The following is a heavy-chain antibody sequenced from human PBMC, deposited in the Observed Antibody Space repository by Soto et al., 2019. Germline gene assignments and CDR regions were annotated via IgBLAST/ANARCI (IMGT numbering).Heavy chain of an antibody. V-gene: IGHV3-30-3*01. Sequence: QVQLVESGGGVVQPGRSLRLSCAASGFTFSSYAMHWVRQAPGKGLEWVAVISYDGSNKYYADSVKGRFTISRDNSKNTLYLQMNSLRAEDTAVYYCARDPNGYYYYGMDVWGQGTTVTVSS. CDR1: GFTFSSYA. D-gene: IGHD1-1*01. CDR2: ISYDGSNK. J-gene: IGHJ6*02. CDR3: ARDPNGYYYYGMDV.